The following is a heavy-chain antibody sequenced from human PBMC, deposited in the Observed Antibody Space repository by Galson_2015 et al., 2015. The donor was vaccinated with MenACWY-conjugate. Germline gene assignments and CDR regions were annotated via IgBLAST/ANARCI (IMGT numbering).Heavy chain of an antibody. CDR1: GFIFNTYW. J-gene: IGHJ4*02. CDR2: INPGGGST. Sequence: SLRLSCAASGFIFNTYWMHRVRQAPGKGLVWVSRINPGGGSTTYADSVKDRFTISRDNAKNTLYLQMNSLRPEDTAVFYCAKTRGASFYFDSWGQGTLVTVSS. CDR3: AKTRGASFYFDS. V-gene: IGHV3-74*01. D-gene: IGHD1-26*01.